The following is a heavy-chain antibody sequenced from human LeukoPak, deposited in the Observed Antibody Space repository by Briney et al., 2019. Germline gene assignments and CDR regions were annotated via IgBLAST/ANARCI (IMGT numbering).Heavy chain of an antibody. J-gene: IGHJ6*03. CDR2: ISNSVST. Sequence: KSSETLSLTCTISGGSFSIPDYTYYWGWIRQSPGKGLEWIGYISNSVSTDYNPSLRSRVTISIDTYKGQFYLELNSVTAADSAIYYCVRDALEGYYSYYYMDVWGRGTTVTVSS. D-gene: IGHD1-1*01. CDR3: VRDALEGYYSYYYMDV. V-gene: IGHV4-61*01. CDR1: GGSFSIPDYTYY.